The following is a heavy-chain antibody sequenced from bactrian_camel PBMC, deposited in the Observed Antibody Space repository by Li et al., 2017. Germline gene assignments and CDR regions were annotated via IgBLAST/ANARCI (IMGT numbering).Heavy chain of an antibody. CDR2: ISSNGVT. CDR3: AGRKLVGGGWYQPVDYTY. V-gene: IGHV3S63*01. J-gene: IGHJ4*01. D-gene: IGHD6*01. CDR1: DYSWARAC. Sequence: QVQLVESGGGSVQAGGSLTLACLNPDYSWARACMGWFRQTPGKEREGLAAISSNGVTDYAAPAKGRFTISQDAAKKTVYLQMSNLKPEDTGMYYCAGRKLVGGGWYQPVDYTYWGQGTQVTVS.